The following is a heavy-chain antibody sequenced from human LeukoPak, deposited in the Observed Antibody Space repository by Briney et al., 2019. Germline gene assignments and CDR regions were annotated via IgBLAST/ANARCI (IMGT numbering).Heavy chain of an antibody. Sequence: GGSLRLSCAASVFTFSIYAMSWVRQAPGKGLEWVSSITSSVAGTYYPHSAKGRVTISRDNSENTLYQQMNSLRAEDTAVYYCTTDRPTYYDTSGHYSRRNGDCWGQGTLVTVS. CDR2: ITSSVAGT. CDR3: TTDRPTYYDTSGHYSRRNGDC. CDR1: VFTFSIYA. V-gene: IGHV3-23*01. D-gene: IGHD3-22*01. J-gene: IGHJ4*02.